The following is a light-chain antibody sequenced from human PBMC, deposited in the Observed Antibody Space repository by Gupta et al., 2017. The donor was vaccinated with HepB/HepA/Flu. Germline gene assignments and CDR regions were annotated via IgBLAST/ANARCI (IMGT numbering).Light chain of an antibody. V-gene: IGKV3-15*01. Sequence: EIVMTQSPATLSVSPGERATLSCRASHSVSANLAWYQQKPGQAPRLLIYGASSRATGIPDRFSGTGSGTEFTLNIAGLQSDDSAVYYCIQDTMWPLTFGGGTKMEIK. CDR2: GAS. CDR3: IQDTMWPLT. CDR1: HSVSAN. J-gene: IGKJ4*01.